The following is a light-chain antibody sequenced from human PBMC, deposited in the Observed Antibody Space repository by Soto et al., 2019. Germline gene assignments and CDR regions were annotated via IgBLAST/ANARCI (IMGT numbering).Light chain of an antibody. V-gene: IGKV3-15*01. J-gene: IGKJ1*01. Sequence: EIVMTQSPATLSVSPGEGATLSCRASQSVSGNLAWYQQRPGQAPRLLIYGASARATGIPARFSGSGSGTEFTLTISSLQSEDFAVYYCQQYNNWPRTFGQGTKVEIK. CDR2: GAS. CDR3: QQYNNWPRT. CDR1: QSVSGN.